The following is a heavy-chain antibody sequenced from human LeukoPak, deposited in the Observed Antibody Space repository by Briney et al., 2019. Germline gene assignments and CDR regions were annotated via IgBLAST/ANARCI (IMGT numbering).Heavy chain of an antibody. CDR1: GFTFGSYG. CDR2: IWYDGSNK. D-gene: IGHD5-12*01. J-gene: IGHJ4*02. CDR3: AKEASGHISDYIDY. V-gene: IGHV3-33*06. Sequence: GGSLRLSCAASGFTFGSYGMHWVRQAPGKGLEWVAVIWYDGSNKYYADSVKGRFTISRDNSKNTLYLQMNSLRADDTAVYYCAKEASGHISDYIDYWGQGTLVTVSS.